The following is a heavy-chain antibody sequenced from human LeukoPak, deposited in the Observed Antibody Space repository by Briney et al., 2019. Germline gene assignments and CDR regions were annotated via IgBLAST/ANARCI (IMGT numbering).Heavy chain of an antibody. J-gene: IGHJ5*02. CDR1: GYTFTPYY. CDR2: INPNSGGT. V-gene: IGHV1-2*02. Sequence: ASVKVSCKASGYTFTPYYMHWVRQAPGQGLEWMGWINPNSGGTDYAQKFQGRVTMARDTSISTVYMELSRLRSDDTAVYYCARDGVWYQLLYWFDPWGQGTLVTVSS. CDR3: ARDGVWYQLLYWFDP. D-gene: IGHD2-2*01.